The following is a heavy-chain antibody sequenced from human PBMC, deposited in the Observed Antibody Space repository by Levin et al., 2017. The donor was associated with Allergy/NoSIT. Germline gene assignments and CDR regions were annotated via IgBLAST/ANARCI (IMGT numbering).Heavy chain of an antibody. J-gene: IGHJ4*02. V-gene: IGHV1-2*06. CDR3: ARLKAQDY. CDR2: INPNSGGT. Sequence: GESLKISCKASGFTFTGFYMHWVRQAPGQGLEWMGRINPNSGGTNYAQKFQGRVTMTRDTSISTAYMELSSLRSDDTAVYYCARLKAQDYWGQGTLVTVSS. CDR1: GFTFTGFY.